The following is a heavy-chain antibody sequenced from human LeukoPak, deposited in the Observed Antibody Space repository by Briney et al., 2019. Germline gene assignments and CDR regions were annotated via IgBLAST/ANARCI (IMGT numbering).Heavy chain of an antibody. D-gene: IGHD2-15*01. J-gene: IGHJ3*02. CDR2: IYSGGST. CDR1: GFTVSSNY. CDR3: ARYCSGGSCYLGLDAFDI. Sequence: GGSLRLSCAASGFTVSSNYMSWVRQAPGKGLEWVSVIYSGGSTYYADSVKGRFTISRDNSKNTLYLQMNSLRAEDTAVYYCARYCSGGSCYLGLDAFDIWGQGTMVTVSS. V-gene: IGHV3-53*01.